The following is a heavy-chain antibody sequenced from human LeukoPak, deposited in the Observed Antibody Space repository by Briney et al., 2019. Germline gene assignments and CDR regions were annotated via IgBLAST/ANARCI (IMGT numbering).Heavy chain of an antibody. D-gene: IGHD3-10*01. J-gene: IGHJ5*02. Sequence: GGSLRLSCAASGFTFSSYGMSWVRQAPGKGLEWVSAISGSGGSTYYADSVKGRFTISRDNSKNTLYLQMNSLRAEDTAVYYCAKDRGRSMVRGPNWFDPWGQGTLVTVSS. CDR3: AKDRGRSMVRGPNWFDP. CDR2: ISGSGGST. CDR1: GFTFSSYG. V-gene: IGHV3-23*01.